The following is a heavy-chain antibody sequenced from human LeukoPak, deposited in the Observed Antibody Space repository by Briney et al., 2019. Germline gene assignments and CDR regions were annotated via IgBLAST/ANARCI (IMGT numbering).Heavy chain of an antibody. V-gene: IGHV3-23*01. D-gene: IGHD3-16*02. CDR2: ISGSGGST. CDR1: GFTFSSYA. J-gene: IGHJ3*02. Sequence: GGSLRLSCAASGFTFSSYAMHWVRQAPGKGLEWVSAISGSGGSTYYADSVKGRFTISRDNSKNTLYLQMNSLRAEDTAVYYCAKDWPLPAHPFGGVIEGAFDIWGQGTMVTVSS. CDR3: AKDWPLPAHPFGGVIEGAFDI.